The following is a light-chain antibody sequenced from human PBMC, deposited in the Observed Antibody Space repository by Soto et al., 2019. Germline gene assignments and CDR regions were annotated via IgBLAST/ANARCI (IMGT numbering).Light chain of an antibody. CDR2: SAS. CDR1: HDIRKY. CDR3: QQYNNLPRT. J-gene: IGKJ2*01. Sequence: DIQLTQSPSSLSASIGDRVTITCQASHDIRKYLNSYQQKPGKAPKLLIYSASNLESGVPSRFSGSGFGTDFIFNISSLQPEDLATYYCQQYNNLPRTFGQGTKLEIK. V-gene: IGKV1-33*01.